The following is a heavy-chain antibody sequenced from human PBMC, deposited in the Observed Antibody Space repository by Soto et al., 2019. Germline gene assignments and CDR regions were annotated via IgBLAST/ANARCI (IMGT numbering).Heavy chain of an antibody. D-gene: IGHD2-15*01. CDR2: IIPIFGTA. J-gene: IGHJ4*02. CDR3: AREVGAGGSFDY. Sequence: ASVKVSCKASGGTFSSYAISWVRQAPGQGLEWMGGIIPIFGTANYAQKFQGRVTITADESTSTAYMELSSLRSEDTAVYYCAREVGAGGSFDYWGQGTLVTVSS. CDR1: GGTFSSYA. V-gene: IGHV1-69*13.